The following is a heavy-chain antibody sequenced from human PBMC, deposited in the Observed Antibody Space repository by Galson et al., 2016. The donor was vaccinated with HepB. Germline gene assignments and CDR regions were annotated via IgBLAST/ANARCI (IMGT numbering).Heavy chain of an antibody. CDR1: GYRFTNYW. D-gene: IGHD2/OR15-2a*01. CDR2: IYPGDSDT. CDR3: ARQSCNSTTGHMYNWFDP. V-gene: IGHV5-51*01. J-gene: IGHJ5*02. Sequence: QSGAEVKKPGESLKISCKGSGYRFTNYWIGWVRQMPGKGLEWMGIIYPGDSDTRYSPSFQGQVTISADKSISTAYLQWSSLKASDTAMYYCARQSCNSTTGHMYNWFDPWGQGTLVIVSS.